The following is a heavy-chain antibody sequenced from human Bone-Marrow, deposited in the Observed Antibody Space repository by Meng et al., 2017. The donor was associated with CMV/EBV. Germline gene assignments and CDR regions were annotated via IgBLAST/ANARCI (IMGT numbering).Heavy chain of an antibody. CDR2: ISAYNGNT. Sequence: ASVKVSCKASGYTFTSYGISWVRQAPGQGLEWMGWISAYNGNTNYAQKLKGRVTMTTDTSTSTAYMELRSLRSDDTAVYYCARDDRPGIAAAGTGFYYYYGMDVWGQGTMVTVSS. V-gene: IGHV1-18*01. CDR1: GYTFTSYG. D-gene: IGHD6-13*01. J-gene: IGHJ6*02. CDR3: ARDDRPGIAAAGTGFYYYYGMDV.